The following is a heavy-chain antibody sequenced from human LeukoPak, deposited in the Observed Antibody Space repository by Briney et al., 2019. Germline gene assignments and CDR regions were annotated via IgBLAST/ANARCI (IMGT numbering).Heavy chain of an antibody. Sequence: GGSLRLSCAASGFTFSGSAMPWVRQASGKGLEWVGRIRSKANSYATAYAASVKGRFTISRDDSKNTAYLQMNSLKTEDTAVYYCFLYGDYIYYYYGMDVWGQGTTVTVSS. D-gene: IGHD4-17*01. J-gene: IGHJ6*02. CDR3: FLYGDYIYYYYGMDV. CDR1: GFTFSGSA. V-gene: IGHV3-73*01. CDR2: IRSKANSYAT.